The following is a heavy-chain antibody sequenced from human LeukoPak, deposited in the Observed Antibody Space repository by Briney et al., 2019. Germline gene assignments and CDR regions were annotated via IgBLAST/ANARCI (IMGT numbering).Heavy chain of an antibody. Sequence: GASVKVSCKASGYTFTSYDINWVRQATGQGLEWMGWMNPNSGNTGYAQKFQGGVTMTRNTSISTAYMELSSLRSEDTAVYYCARGRDGDYISDFDYWGQGTLVTVSS. CDR3: ARGRDGDYISDFDY. J-gene: IGHJ4*02. CDR1: GYTFTSYD. V-gene: IGHV1-8*01. D-gene: IGHD4-17*01. CDR2: MNPNSGNT.